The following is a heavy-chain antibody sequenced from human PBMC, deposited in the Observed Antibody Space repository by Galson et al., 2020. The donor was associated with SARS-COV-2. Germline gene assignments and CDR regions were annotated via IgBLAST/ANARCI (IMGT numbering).Heavy chain of an antibody. CDR2: INCYGTSR. CDR1: GFTFRNYW. CDR3: ARDLRMDYYYYGMDV. V-gene: IGHV3-74*01. D-gene: IGHD2-8*01. Sequence: PGGSLTLSCAASGFTFRNYWMHWVRQSPGKGLEWVSHINCYGTSRTYAASVKGRFTISRDDAKNTLYLQMNSLRAEDTAVYYCARDLRMDYYYYGMDVWGRGTTVTVSS. J-gene: IGHJ6*02.